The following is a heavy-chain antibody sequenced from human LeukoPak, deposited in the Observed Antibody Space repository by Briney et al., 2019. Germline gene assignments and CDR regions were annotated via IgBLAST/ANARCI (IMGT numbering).Heavy chain of an antibody. CDR1: GFTFSSYA. Sequence: GGSLRLSCAASGFTFSSYAMSWVRQAPGKGLEWVSAISGSGGSTYYADSVKGRFTISRDNAKNSLYQQMNSLRAEDTAVYYCASLLSGSNQINDYWGQGTLVTVSS. CDR2: ISGSGGST. J-gene: IGHJ4*02. D-gene: IGHD1-26*01. V-gene: IGHV3-23*01. CDR3: ASLLSGSNQINDY.